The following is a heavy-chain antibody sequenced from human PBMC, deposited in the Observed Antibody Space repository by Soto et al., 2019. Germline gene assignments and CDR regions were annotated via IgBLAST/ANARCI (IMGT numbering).Heavy chain of an antibody. V-gene: IGHV1-3*01. CDR3: ARDQAGYSSSWHDAFDI. D-gene: IGHD6-13*01. CDR1: GYTFTSYA. Sequence: QVQLVQSGAEVKKPGASVKVSCKASGYTFTSYAMHWVRQAPGQRLEWMGWINAGNGNTKYSQKFQGRVTITRDTPASTAYMELSSLGSEDTAVYYCARDQAGYSSSWHDAFDIWGQGTMVTVSS. CDR2: INAGNGNT. J-gene: IGHJ3*02.